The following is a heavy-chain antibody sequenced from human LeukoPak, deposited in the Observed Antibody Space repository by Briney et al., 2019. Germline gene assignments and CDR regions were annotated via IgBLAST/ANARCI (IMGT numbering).Heavy chain of an antibody. CDR1: GFTFSSYG. CDR3: ARELAAYPFDY. J-gene: IGHJ4*02. Sequence: GRSLRLSCAASGFTFSSYGMHWVRQAPGKGLEWVAVIWYDGSNKYYADSVKGRFTISRDNSKNTLYLQMNSLRAEDTAVYYCARELAAYPFDYWGQGTLVTVSS. D-gene: IGHD6-19*01. V-gene: IGHV3-30*19. CDR2: IWYDGSNK.